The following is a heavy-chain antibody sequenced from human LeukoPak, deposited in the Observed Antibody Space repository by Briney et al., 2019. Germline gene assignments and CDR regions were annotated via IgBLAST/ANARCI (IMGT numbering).Heavy chain of an antibody. Sequence: GGSLRLSCAASGFTFSSYWMNWVRQAPGKGLEWVANIKQDGSEKYYVDSVKGRFTISRDNSKNTLYLQMNSLRAEDTAVYYCAKVRYYDILTGYYEYYFDYWGQGTLVTVSS. CDR3: AKVRYYDILTGYYEYYFDY. J-gene: IGHJ4*02. CDR2: IKQDGSEK. V-gene: IGHV3-7*01. CDR1: GFTFSSYW. D-gene: IGHD3-9*01.